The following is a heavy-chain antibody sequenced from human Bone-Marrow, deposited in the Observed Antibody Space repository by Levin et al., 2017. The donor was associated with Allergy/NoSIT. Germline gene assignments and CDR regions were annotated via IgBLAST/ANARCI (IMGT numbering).Heavy chain of an antibody. CDR2: MSFDGSVK. CDR1: GFAFSTYA. CDR3: ARDRGGGSLPYCFDN. J-gene: IGHJ4*02. V-gene: IGHV3-30*14. Sequence: GGSLRLSCAASGFAFSTYAMHWVRQAPGKGLEWVAVMSFDGSVKYYADSVKGRFTISRDNSRNALYIQMNSLRLEDTAMYFCARDRGGGSLPYCFDNWGQGTLVTVSS. D-gene: IGHD3-10*01.